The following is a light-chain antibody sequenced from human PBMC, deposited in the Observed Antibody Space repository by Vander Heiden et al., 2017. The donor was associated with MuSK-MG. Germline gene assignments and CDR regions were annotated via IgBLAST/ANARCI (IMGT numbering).Light chain of an antibody. CDR2: AAS. CDR3: QQSYSTPQT. V-gene: IGKV1-39*01. Sequence: DIQITQSPSSLSASVGDRVTITCRASQSISSYLAWYQQKPGKAPKPLIYAASTLQSWVPSRFSGSGSGTDFTLTISSLQPEDFATYYCQQSYSTPQTFGQGTKVEIK. J-gene: IGKJ1*01. CDR1: QSISSY.